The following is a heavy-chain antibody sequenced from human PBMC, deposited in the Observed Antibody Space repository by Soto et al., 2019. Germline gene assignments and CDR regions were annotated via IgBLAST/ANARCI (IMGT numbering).Heavy chain of an antibody. Sequence: SETLSLTCAVYGGSFSGYYWSWIRQPPGKGLEWIGEINHSGSTNYNPSLKSRVTISVDTSKNQFSLKLSSVTAADTAVYYCARAPYCSGGSCSGYYYYYMDVWGKGTTVTVSS. CDR3: ARAPYCSGGSCSGYYYYYMDV. D-gene: IGHD2-15*01. CDR2: INHSGST. J-gene: IGHJ6*03. CDR1: GGSFSGYY. V-gene: IGHV4-34*01.